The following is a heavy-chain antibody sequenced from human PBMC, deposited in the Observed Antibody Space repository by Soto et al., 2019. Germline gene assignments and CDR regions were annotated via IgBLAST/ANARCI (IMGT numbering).Heavy chain of an antibody. CDR2: IYYSGST. J-gene: IGHJ4*02. CDR3: ARFHYDILTGYYNPTFDY. CDR1: GGSISSYY. V-gene: IGHV4-59*08. D-gene: IGHD3-9*01. Sequence: SETLSLTCTVSGGSISSYYWSWIRQPPGKGLEWIGYIYYSGSTNYNPSLKSRVTISVDTSKNQFSLKLSSVTAADTAVYYCARFHYDILTGYYNPTFDYWGQGTLVTVSS.